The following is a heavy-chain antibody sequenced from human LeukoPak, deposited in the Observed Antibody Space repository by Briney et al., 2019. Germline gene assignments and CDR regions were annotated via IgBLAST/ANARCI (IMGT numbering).Heavy chain of an antibody. V-gene: IGHV3-48*02. Sequence: HPGGSLRLSCAASGFTFKSYAMSWVRQAPGKGLEWVSVISSSGDPTYYAGSVRGRFTVSRDAAGNSLYLQMNSLRDEDTAVYYCARILGLTLDYWGQGTLVTVSS. CDR3: ARILGLTLDY. J-gene: IGHJ4*02. D-gene: IGHD1-14*01. CDR1: GFTFKSYA. CDR2: ISSSGDPT.